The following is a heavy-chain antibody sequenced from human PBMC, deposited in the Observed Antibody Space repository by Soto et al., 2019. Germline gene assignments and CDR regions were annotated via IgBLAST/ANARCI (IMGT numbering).Heavy chain of an antibody. CDR3: ARDVPYDFWSGYYKYYYGMDV. D-gene: IGHD3-3*01. CDR1: GGSISSSSYY. V-gene: IGHV4-39*07. J-gene: IGHJ6*02. CDR2: IYYSGST. Sequence: SETLSLTCTVSGGSISSSSYYWGWIRQPPGKGLEWIGSIYYSGSTYYNPSLKSRVTISVDTSKNQFSLKLSSVTAADTAVYYCARDVPYDFWSGYYKYYYGMDVWGQGTTVTVSS.